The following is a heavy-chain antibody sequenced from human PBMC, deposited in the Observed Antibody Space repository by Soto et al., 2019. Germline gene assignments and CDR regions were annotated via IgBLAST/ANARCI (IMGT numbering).Heavy chain of an antibody. CDR1: GYSFTSTC. CDR3: ARDLDGSGSYFTDY. CDR2: TSTFNGEA. J-gene: IGHJ4*02. Sequence: ASVKVSGKASGYSFTSTCISWVREAPGQGPEWMGWTSTFNGEAKYAQKLQGRVTMTTDTSTTTAYMELRSLTSDDTAVYYCARDLDGSGSYFTDYWGQGTLVTVSS. D-gene: IGHD3-10*01. V-gene: IGHV1-18*01.